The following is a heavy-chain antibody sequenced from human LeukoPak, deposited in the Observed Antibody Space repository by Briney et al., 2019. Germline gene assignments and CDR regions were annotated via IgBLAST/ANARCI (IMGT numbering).Heavy chain of an antibody. V-gene: IGHV3-23*01. Sequence: GGSLRLSCAASGFTFSSYAMSWVRQAPGKGLEWVSAINGSGGSTYYADSVKGRFTISRDNSKNTLYLQMNSLRAEDTAVYYCASPRASSRVDFDYWGQGTLVTVSS. CDR1: GFTFSSYA. CDR3: ASPRASSRVDFDY. CDR2: INGSGGST. D-gene: IGHD6-13*01. J-gene: IGHJ4*02.